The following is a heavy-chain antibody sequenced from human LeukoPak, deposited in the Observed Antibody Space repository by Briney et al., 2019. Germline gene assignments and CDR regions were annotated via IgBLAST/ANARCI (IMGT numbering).Heavy chain of an antibody. CDR1: GGSISSYH. J-gene: IGHJ4*02. V-gene: IGHV4-59*08. Sequence: PSETLSLTCTVSGGSISSYHWSWIRQPPGKRLEWIGSIYGSGNINYNPSLKSRVTISVDTSKNQFSLRLTSVTGADPAVYFCAGGVRWLAHDCWDQGNLGTVSS. D-gene: IGHD6-19*01. CDR2: IYGSGNI. CDR3: AGGVRWLAHDC.